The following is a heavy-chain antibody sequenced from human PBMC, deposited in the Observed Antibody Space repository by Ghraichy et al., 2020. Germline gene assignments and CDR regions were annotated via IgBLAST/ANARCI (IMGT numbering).Heavy chain of an antibody. V-gene: IGHV3-7*01. D-gene: IGHD6-13*01. CDR1: GFTFSAYW. J-gene: IGHJ3*02. CDR3: ARDREQLDAFDI. CDR2: IKQDGREK. Sequence: GESLNISCAASGFTFSAYWMTWVRQAPGKGLEWVANIKQDGREKYYVDSVKGRFTISRDNAKNSLYLQMNSLRAEDTAVYYCARDREQLDAFDIWGQGTMVPVPS.